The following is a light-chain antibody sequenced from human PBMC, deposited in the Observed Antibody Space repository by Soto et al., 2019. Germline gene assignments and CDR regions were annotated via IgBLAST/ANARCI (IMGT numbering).Light chain of an antibody. CDR1: QDISNY. J-gene: IGKJ4*01. CDR2: DAS. CDR3: QQYDNLPPLT. Sequence: DIQMTQSPSSLSASVGDRVTITCQASQDISNYLNWYQQKPGKAPKLLIYDASNLETGVPSRFSGSGSETDFTFPISSLQPEDIATYYCQQYDNLPPLTFGGGTKVEIK. V-gene: IGKV1-33*01.